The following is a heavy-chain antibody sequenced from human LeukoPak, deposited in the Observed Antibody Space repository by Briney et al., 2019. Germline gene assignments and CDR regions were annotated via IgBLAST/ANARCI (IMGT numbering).Heavy chain of an antibody. V-gene: IGHV1-69*06. CDR3: ARASVPPSPGYSYGQYYFDY. CDR2: IIPIFGTA. J-gene: IGHJ4*02. CDR1: GGTFSSYA. Sequence: SVKVSCKASGGTFSSYAISWVRQAPGQGLEWMGGIIPIFGTANYAQKFQGRVTITADKSTSTAYMELSSLRSEDTAVYYCARASVPPSPGYSYGQYYFDYWGQGTLVTVSS. D-gene: IGHD5-18*01.